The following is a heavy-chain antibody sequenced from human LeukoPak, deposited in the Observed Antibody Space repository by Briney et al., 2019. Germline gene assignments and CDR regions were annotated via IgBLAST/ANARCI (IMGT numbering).Heavy chain of an antibody. D-gene: IGHD3-10*01. Sequence: GGSLRLSCAASGFTFSNYAMSWVRQAPGKGLEWVSAISGRGGSTYYADSVKGRFTISRDNSKNTLYLQMNSLRAEDTAVYYCAKDTMLWFGGDDAFDIWGQGTMVTVSS. CDR2: ISGRGGST. J-gene: IGHJ3*02. CDR3: AKDTMLWFGGDDAFDI. CDR1: GFTFSNYA. V-gene: IGHV3-23*01.